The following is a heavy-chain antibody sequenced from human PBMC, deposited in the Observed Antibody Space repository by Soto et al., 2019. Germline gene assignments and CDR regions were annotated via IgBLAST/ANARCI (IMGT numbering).Heavy chain of an antibody. CDR3: ARVRLGAPTRYFDY. Sequence: EVQVVESGGGLVQPGGSLRLSCVASGFTFSDHSMAWVRQAPGKGLEWVGRIKNKANGYKTEYAASVEGRITISRDDSKNSLSLQINSLKTEDTAVYYCARVRLGAPTRYFDYWGQGALVTVSS. J-gene: IGHJ4*02. V-gene: IGHV3-72*01. CDR2: IKNKANGYKT. D-gene: IGHD1-26*01. CDR1: GFTFSDHS.